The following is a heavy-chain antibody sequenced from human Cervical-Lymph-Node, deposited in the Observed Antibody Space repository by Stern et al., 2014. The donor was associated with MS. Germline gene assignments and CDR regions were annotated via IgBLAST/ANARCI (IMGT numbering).Heavy chain of an antibody. CDR1: GYAFTSYY. D-gene: IGHD1-7*01. Sequence: QVQLVQSGAEVKKTGASVNVSCRASGYAFTSYYIHWVRQAPGPGLAWMGIINPSGGSTHYAQKFQGRVTMTRGTSTSTVYMELSTLRSEDTAIYYCARDLGTAPSLRYWGQGTLVTVSS. J-gene: IGHJ4*02. CDR3: ARDLGTAPSLRY. V-gene: IGHV1-46*01. CDR2: INPSGGST.